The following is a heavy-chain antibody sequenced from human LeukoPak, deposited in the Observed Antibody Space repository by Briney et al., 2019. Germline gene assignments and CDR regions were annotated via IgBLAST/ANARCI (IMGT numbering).Heavy chain of an antibody. CDR2: THLSGNT. V-gene: IGHV4-34*01. J-gene: IGHJ4*02. CDR3: ARHSLGQTLDY. CDR1: GGSFSGFY. D-gene: IGHD2-15*01. Sequence: PSETLSLTCAVYGGSFSGFYWNWIRQSPGKGLEWIGETHLSGNTKYRSSLKSRVTISVDTSKNQFSLKLSSVTAADTAVYYCARHSLGQTLDYWGQGTLVTVSS.